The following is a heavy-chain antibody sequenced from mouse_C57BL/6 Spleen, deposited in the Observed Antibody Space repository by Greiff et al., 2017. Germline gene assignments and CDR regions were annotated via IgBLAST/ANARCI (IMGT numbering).Heavy chain of an antibody. CDR3: TSGITTVVTYFDY. Sequence: VQLQQSGTVLARPGASVKMSCKTSGYTFTSYWMHWVKQRPGQGLEWIGAIYPGNSDTSYNQKFKGKANLTAVTSASTAYMELSSLTNEDSAVYYCTSGITTVVTYFDYGGQGTTLTVSS. V-gene: IGHV1-5*01. CDR2: IYPGNSDT. D-gene: IGHD1-1*01. CDR1: GYTFTSYW. J-gene: IGHJ2*01.